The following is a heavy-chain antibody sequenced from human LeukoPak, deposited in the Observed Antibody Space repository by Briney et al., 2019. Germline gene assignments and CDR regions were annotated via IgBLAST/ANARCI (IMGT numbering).Heavy chain of an antibody. V-gene: IGHV4-59*01. CDR2: IYYSGSI. Sequence: PSETLSLTCTVSGGSISSYYWSWIRQPPGKGLEWIGYIYYSGSINYNPSLKSRVTISVDTSKNQFSLKLSSVTAADTAVYYCARDYGYYYGMDVWGQGTTVTVSS. CDR1: GGSISSYY. J-gene: IGHJ6*02. D-gene: IGHD3-10*01. CDR3: ARDYGYYYGMDV.